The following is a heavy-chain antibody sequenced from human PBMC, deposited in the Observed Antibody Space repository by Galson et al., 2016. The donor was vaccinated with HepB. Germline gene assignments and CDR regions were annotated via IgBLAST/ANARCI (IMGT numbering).Heavy chain of an antibody. CDR2: IHYNGPP. D-gene: IGHD3-10*01. CDR1: GGSITSSDW. Sequence: SETLSLTCSVSGGSITSSDWWRWVRQPPGKGLEWIAEIHYNGPPNHSPSLKSRVTISVDKSRNQFSLKLSSVTAADTAVYYCARGELALGFDYWGQGALVPVSS. J-gene: IGHJ4*02. CDR3: ARGELALGFDY. V-gene: IGHV4/OR15-8*01.